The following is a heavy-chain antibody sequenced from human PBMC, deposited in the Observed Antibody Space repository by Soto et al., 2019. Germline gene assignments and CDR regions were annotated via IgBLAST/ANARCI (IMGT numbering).Heavy chain of an antibody. J-gene: IGHJ6*03. CDR2: IYYSGST. D-gene: IGHD3-9*01. CDR1: GGSISSGGYY. V-gene: IGHV4-31*03. Sequence: SETLSLTCTFSGGSISSGGYYWSWIRQHPGKGLEWIGYIYYSGSTSYNPSLKSRVIISVDTSKRQFSLQLRSVTAADTAIYYCARTVLGPDILADQFVDYYYYMDVWGQGTTVTVSS. CDR3: ARTVLGPDILADQFVDYYYYMDV.